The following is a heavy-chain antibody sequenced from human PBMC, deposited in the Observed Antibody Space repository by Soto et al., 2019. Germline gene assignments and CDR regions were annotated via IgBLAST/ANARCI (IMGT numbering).Heavy chain of an antibody. CDR3: ARGQEVGAHFFDS. CDR2: IGISGDT. CDR1: GFTFSKFD. D-gene: IGHD2-15*01. J-gene: IGHJ4*02. Sequence: GGSLRLSCEASGFTFSKFDMHWVRQPTGKGLEWVSTIGISGDTYYAVSVKGRFTISRDNAKNSLSLQMNSLRAGDTALYFCARGQEVGAHFFDSWGQGTQVTAPQ. V-gene: IGHV3-13*04.